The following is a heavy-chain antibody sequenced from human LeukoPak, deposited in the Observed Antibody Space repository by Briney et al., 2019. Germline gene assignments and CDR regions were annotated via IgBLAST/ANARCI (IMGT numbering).Heavy chain of an antibody. Sequence: AGGSLRLSCAASGFTFSSYEMNWVRQAPGKGLEWVSYISSSGSTLYYADSVKGRFTISRDNAKNSLYLQMNSLRAEDTAVYYCARDRGYSSGWFDYWGQGTLVTVSS. J-gene: IGHJ4*02. V-gene: IGHV3-48*03. D-gene: IGHD6-19*01. CDR2: ISSSGSTL. CDR1: GFTFSSYE. CDR3: ARDRGYSSGWFDY.